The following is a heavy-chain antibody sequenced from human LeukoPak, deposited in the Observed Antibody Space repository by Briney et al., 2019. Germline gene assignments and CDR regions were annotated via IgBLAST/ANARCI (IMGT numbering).Heavy chain of an antibody. V-gene: IGHV1-69*04. CDR3: ARGRGDGYNHDY. CDR1: GGTFSSYA. Sequence: SVKVSCKASGGTFSSYAISWVRQAPGQGLEWMGRIIPILGIANYAQKFQGRVTITAGKSTSTAYMELSSLRSEDTAVYYCARGRGDGYNHDYWGQGTLVAVSS. CDR2: IIPILGIA. D-gene: IGHD5-24*01. J-gene: IGHJ4*02.